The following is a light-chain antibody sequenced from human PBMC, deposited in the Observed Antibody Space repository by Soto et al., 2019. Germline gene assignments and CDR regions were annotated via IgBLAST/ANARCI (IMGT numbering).Light chain of an antibody. CDR3: SSYTSSSTVV. Sequence: QSALTQPASVSGSPGQSITISCIGTSSDVGDYNYVSWYQQHPGKAPKLMIYEVSNRPSGVSNRFSGSKSGNTASLTISGLQAEDEADYYCSSYTSSSTVVFGGGTKLTVL. J-gene: IGLJ2*01. V-gene: IGLV2-14*01. CDR1: SSDVGDYNY. CDR2: EVS.